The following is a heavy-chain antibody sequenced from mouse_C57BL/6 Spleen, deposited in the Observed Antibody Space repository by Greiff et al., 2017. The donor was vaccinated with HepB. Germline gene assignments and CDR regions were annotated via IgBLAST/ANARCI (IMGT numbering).Heavy chain of an antibody. CDR3: TRGYYYGSSYDAMDY. D-gene: IGHD1-1*01. CDR2: IYPGNSDT. V-gene: IGHV1-5*01. Sequence: EVQLQESGTVLARPGASVKMSCKTSGYTFTSYWMHWVKQRPGQGLEWIGAIYPGNSDTSYNQKFKGKAKLTAVTSASTAYRELSSLTNDDSAVYYCTRGYYYGSSYDAMDYWGQGTSVTVSS. J-gene: IGHJ4*01. CDR1: GYTFTSYW.